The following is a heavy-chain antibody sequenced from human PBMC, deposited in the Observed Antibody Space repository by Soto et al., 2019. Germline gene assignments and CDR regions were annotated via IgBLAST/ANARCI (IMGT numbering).Heavy chain of an antibody. V-gene: IGHV3-23*01. CDR3: AKDAGLGTSDYYDSSGPLNY. CDR1: GFTFSSYA. D-gene: IGHD3-22*01. J-gene: IGHJ4*02. CDR2: ISGSGGST. Sequence: GGSLRLSCAASGFTFSSYAMSWVRQAPGKGLEWVSAISGSGGSTYYADSVKGRFTISRDNSKNTLYLQMNSLRAEDTAVYYCAKDAGLGTSDYYDSSGPLNYWGQGTLVTVSS.